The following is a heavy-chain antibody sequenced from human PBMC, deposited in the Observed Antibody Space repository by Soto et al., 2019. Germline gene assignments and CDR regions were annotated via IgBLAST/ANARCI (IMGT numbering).Heavy chain of an antibody. V-gene: IGHV3-21*01. Sequence: PGGSLRLSCAASGFTFSSYSMNWVRQAPGKGLEWVSSISSSSSYIYYADSVKGRFTISRDNAKNSLYLQMNSLRAEDTAVYYCARDQVAGSSVENRFDPWGQGTLVTVSS. CDR1: GFTFSSYS. CDR3: ARDQVAGSSVENRFDP. J-gene: IGHJ5*02. D-gene: IGHD6-13*01. CDR2: ISSSSSYI.